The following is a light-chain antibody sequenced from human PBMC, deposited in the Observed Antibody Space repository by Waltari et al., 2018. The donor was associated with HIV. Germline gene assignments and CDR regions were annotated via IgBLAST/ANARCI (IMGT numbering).Light chain of an antibody. V-gene: IGLV3-1*01. CDR3: QAWDTSTALLV. Sequence: SYELTQPPSVSVSPGQTASLTCSGDRLENKYASWYQQKPGQSPVVVIHEDNKRPPGIPERFLGSTSGDTATLTISGTQLMDEAHYYCQAWDTSTALLVFGGGTKLTVL. CDR2: EDN. CDR1: RLENKY. J-gene: IGLJ2*01.